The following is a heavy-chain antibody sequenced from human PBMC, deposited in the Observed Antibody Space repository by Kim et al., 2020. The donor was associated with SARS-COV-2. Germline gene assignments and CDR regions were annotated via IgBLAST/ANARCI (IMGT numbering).Heavy chain of an antibody. D-gene: IGHD3-16*01. CDR2: ISSISHTRL. CDR1: GFTFSDYS. CDR3: ARRGMTCFDS. Sequence: GGSLRLSCAASGFTFSDYSMNWVRQAPGKGLEWIAYISSISHTRLEYADSVKGRFTISRDNAKNSLYLQMDSLRDEDTATYYCARRGMTCFDSWGQGTEVTVSS. V-gene: IGHV3-48*02. J-gene: IGHJ4*02.